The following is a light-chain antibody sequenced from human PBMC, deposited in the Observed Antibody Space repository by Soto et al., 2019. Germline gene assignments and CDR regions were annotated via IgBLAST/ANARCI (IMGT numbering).Light chain of an antibody. V-gene: IGLV2-14*01. CDR1: SSDVGAYNF. CDR3: ASLTTTNFV. Sequence: QSALTQPASVSGSPGQSITISCTGTSSDVGAYNFVSWYQHHPNKAPKLMISEVSNRPSGVSDRLSGSKSGNTASLTISGLQAEDEADYYCASLTTTNFVFGTGTKVTVL. J-gene: IGLJ1*01. CDR2: EVS.